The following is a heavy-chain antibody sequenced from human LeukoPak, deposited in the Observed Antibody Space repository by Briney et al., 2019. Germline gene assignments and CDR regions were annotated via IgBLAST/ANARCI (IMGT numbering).Heavy chain of an antibody. D-gene: IGHD3-10*01. J-gene: IGHJ3*02. Sequence: GGSLRLSCAASGFTFSSYGMSWVRQAPGKGLEWVSAISGSGGSTYYADSVKGRFTISRDNSKNTLYLQMNSLRAEDTAVYYCANDGLLWFGELSAGAFDIWGQGTMVTVSS. CDR2: ISGSGGST. CDR1: GFTFSSYG. CDR3: ANDGLLWFGELSAGAFDI. V-gene: IGHV3-23*01.